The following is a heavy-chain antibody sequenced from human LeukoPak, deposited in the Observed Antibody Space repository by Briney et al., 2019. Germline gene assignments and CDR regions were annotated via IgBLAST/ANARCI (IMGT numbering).Heavy chain of an antibody. D-gene: IGHD7-27*01. V-gene: IGHV3-30-3*01. CDR1: GFTFSSYA. CDR2: ISYDGSNK. Sequence: QPGRSLRLSCAASGFTFSSYAMHWVRQAPGKGLEWVAVISYDGSNKYYADSEKGRFTVSSDNSKNTLFLQMNSLRAEDTAVYYCAKDGGLWVSAHWGDSWGRGALVTVSS. CDR3: AKDGGLWVSAHWGDS. J-gene: IGHJ4*02.